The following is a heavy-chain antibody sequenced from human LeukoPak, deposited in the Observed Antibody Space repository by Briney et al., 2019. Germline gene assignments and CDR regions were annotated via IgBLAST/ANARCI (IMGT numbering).Heavy chain of an antibody. J-gene: IGHJ5*02. CDR1: GGSISSSSYY. CDR2: IYYSGST. CDR3: ARDLSGSSSVDWFDP. D-gene: IGHD3-10*01. Sequence: SETLSLTCTVSGGSISSSSYYWGWIRQPPGKGLEWIGSIYYSGSTYYNPSLKSRVTISVDTSKNQFSLKLSSVTAADTAVYYCARDLSGSSSVDWFDPWGQGTLVTVSS. V-gene: IGHV4-39*07.